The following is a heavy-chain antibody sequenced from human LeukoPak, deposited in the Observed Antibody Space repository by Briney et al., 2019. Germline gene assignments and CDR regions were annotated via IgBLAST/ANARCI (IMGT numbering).Heavy chain of an antibody. CDR2: IYTSGST. D-gene: IGHD3-22*01. CDR1: GGSISSYY. Sequence: PSETLSLTCTVSGGSISSYYWSWIRQPAGKGLEWIGRIYTSGSTNYNPSLKSRVTISVDTSKNQLSLKLSSVTAADTAVYYCAGSYYSSGYYYYFDYWGQGTLVTVSS. V-gene: IGHV4-4*07. J-gene: IGHJ4*02. CDR3: AGSYYSSGYYYYFDY.